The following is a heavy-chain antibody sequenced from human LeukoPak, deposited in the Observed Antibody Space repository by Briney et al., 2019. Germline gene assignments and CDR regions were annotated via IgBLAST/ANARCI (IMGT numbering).Heavy chain of an antibody. D-gene: IGHD3-10*01. J-gene: IGHJ4*02. CDR1: GYTLTELS. CDR2: FDPEDGET. Sequence: GASVNVSCKVSGYTLTELSLHWVRQAPGKGLEGMGGFDPEDGETIYAQKFQGRVTMTEDTSTDTAYMELSSLRSEDTAVYYCATCNPYYYGSRNLKELDCWGQGTLVTVSS. CDR3: ATCNPYYYGSRNLKELDC. V-gene: IGHV1-24*01.